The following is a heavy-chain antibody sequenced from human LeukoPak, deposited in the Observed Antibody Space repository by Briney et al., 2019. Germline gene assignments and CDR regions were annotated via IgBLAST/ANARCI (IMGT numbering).Heavy chain of an antibody. CDR3: ARVGSSGWYFDY. J-gene: IGHJ4*02. V-gene: IGHV4-34*01. CDR2: INHSGST. D-gene: IGHD6-19*01. CDR1: GGSFSGYY. Sequence: PSETLSPTCAVYGGSFSGYYWSWIRQPPGKGLEWIGEINHSGSTNYNPSLKSRVTISVDTSKNQFSLKLSSVTAADTAVYYCARVGSSGWYFDYWGQGTLVTVSS.